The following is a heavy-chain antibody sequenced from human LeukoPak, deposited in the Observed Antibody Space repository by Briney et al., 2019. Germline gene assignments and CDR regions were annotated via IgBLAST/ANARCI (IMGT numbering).Heavy chain of an antibody. Sequence: SETLSLTCTVSGGSISSYYWSWIRQPPGKGLEWIGYIYYGGSTNYNPSLKSRVTISVDTSKNQFSLKLSSVTAADTAVYYCARDGWATERYYGMDVWGQGTTVTVSS. D-gene: IGHD5-24*01. V-gene: IGHV4-59*01. CDR1: GGSISSYY. J-gene: IGHJ6*02. CDR3: ARDGWATERYYGMDV. CDR2: IYYGGST.